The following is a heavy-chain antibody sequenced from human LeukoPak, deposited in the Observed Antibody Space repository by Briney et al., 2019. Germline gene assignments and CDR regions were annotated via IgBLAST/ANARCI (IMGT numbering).Heavy chain of an antibody. Sequence: GGSLRLSCAASGFTFSDYYMSWIRQAPGKGLEWVSYISSSSSYTNYADSVKGRFTISRDNAKNSLYLQINSLRAEDTAVYYCARGRSDYDILTGYYAYWGQGTLVTVSS. CDR1: GFTFSDYY. D-gene: IGHD3-9*01. V-gene: IGHV3-11*06. J-gene: IGHJ4*02. CDR2: ISSSSSYT. CDR3: ARGRSDYDILTGYYAY.